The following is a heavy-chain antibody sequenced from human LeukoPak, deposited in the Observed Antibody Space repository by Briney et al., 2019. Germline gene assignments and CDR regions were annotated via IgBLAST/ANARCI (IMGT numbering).Heavy chain of an antibody. D-gene: IGHD6-13*01. Sequence: GGSLRLSCAASRFTFSSYEMNWVRQAPGKGLEWVSYISSSGSTIYYADSVKGRFTISRDNAKNSLYLQMNSLRAEDTAVYYCARRYSSSWYSYDYWGQGTLVTVSS. CDR2: ISSSGSTI. J-gene: IGHJ4*02. CDR1: RFTFSSYE. V-gene: IGHV3-48*03. CDR3: ARRYSSSWYSYDY.